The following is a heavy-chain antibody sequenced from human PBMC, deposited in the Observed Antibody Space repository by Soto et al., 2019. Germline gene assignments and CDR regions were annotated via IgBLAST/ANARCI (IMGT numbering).Heavy chain of an antibody. CDR1: GYTFTSYI. J-gene: IGHJ6*02. D-gene: IGHD6-19*01. V-gene: IGHV1-3*01. CDR3: ARSYSSGWLAHYGMDV. Sequence: ASVKVSCKASGYTFTSYIMHWVRQAPGQGLEWMGWINAGNGNTEYSQKFRGRVTITRDTSANTAYMELSSLRSQDTALYYCARSYSSGWLAHYGMDVWGPGTTVTVFS. CDR2: INAGNGNT.